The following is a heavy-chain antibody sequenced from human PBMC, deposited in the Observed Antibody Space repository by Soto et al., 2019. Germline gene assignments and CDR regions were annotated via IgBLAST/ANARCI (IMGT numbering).Heavy chain of an antibody. CDR1: GGSISSYY. Sequence: SETLSLTCTVSGGSISSYYWIWIRQPPGRGLEWIGYIYYSGSTNYNPSLKSRVTISVDTSKNQFSLKLSSVTAADTAVYYCARYLATAGLFDYWGQGTLVTVSS. V-gene: IGHV4-59*01. CDR3: ARYLATAGLFDY. D-gene: IGHD5-12*01. CDR2: IYYSGST. J-gene: IGHJ4*02.